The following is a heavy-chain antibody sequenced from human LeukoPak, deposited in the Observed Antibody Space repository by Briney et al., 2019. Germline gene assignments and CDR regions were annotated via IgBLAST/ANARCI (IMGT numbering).Heavy chain of an antibody. CDR2: IVVGSGNT. J-gene: IGHJ5*02. CDR1: GFTFTSSA. CDR3: AAAFYDSSGYYVGWFDP. Sequence: SVKVSCKASGFTFTSSAMQWVRQARGQRLEWIGWIVVGSGNTNYAQKFQERVTITRDMSTSTAYMELSSLRSEDTAVYYCAAAFYDSSGYYVGWFDPWGQGTLVTVSS. V-gene: IGHV1-58*02. D-gene: IGHD3-22*01.